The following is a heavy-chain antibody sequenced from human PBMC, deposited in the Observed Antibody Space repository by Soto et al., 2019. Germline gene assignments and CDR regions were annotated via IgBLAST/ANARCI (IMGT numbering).Heavy chain of an antibody. CDR3: ARQASTIFGVVKDYYYYYGMDV. CDR2: IYPGDSDT. V-gene: IGHV5-51*01. D-gene: IGHD3-3*01. J-gene: IGHJ6*02. CDR1: RYSFTSYW. Sequence: PGASLKISCQGSRYSFTSYWIGWVRQMPGKGLEWMGIIYPGDSDTRYSPSFQGQVTSSADKSISTAYLQWSSLKASDTAMYYCARQASTIFGVVKDYYYYYGMDVWGQGTTVTVSS.